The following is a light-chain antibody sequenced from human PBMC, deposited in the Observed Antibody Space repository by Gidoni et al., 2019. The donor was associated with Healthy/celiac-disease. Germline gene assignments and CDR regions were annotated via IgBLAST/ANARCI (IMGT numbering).Light chain of an antibody. CDR2: DAS. V-gene: IGKV3-11*01. CDR3: QQRSNWLYT. Sequence: EIVLTQSPATLSLSPGERATLSCRASQSVSSYLAWYQQQPGQAPRLLIDDASNSATGIPALFSGSASGKVSTLTISILAPEVFAVYCCQQRSNWLYTFGQGTKLEIK. CDR1: QSVSSY. J-gene: IGKJ2*01.